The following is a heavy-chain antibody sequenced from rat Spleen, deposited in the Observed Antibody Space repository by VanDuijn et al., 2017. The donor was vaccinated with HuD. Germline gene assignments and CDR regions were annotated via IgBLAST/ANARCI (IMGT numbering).Heavy chain of an antibody. CDR3: ARQGTRWYYFDY. V-gene: IGHV5-25*01. J-gene: IGHJ2*01. Sequence: EVQLVESGGGLVQPGRSMKLSCAASGFTFSNYYMAWVRQAPTKGLEWVAYISTGGGSTYYRDSVKGRFTISRDNAKSTLYLQMDSLRSEDTATYYCARQGTRWYYFDYWGQGVMVTVSS. CDR2: ISTGGGST. D-gene: IGHD1-1*01. CDR1: GFTFSNYY.